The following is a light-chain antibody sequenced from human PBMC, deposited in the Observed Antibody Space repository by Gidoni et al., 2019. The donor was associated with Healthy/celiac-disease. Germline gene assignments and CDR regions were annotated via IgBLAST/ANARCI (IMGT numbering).Light chain of an antibody. J-gene: IGKJ1*01. V-gene: IGKV1-8*01. Sequence: AIRMTQSPSSFSASTGDRVTITCRASQGISSYLAWYQQKPGKAPKLLIYAASPLQSGVPSRFSGSGSETDFTLTISCLQSEDFATYYCQQYYSYPPMFGQXTKVEIK. CDR1: QGISSY. CDR3: QQYYSYPPM. CDR2: AAS.